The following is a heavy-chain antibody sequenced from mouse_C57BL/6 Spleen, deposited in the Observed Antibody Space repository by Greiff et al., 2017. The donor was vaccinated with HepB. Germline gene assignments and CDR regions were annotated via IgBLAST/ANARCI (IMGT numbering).Heavy chain of an antibody. CDR2: ISYDGSN. CDR3: ARERGLRRGFAY. V-gene: IGHV3-6*01. D-gene: IGHD2-4*01. CDR1: GYSITSGYY. Sequence: DVQLQESGPGLVKPSQSLSLTCSVTGYSITSGYYWNWIRQFPGNKLEWMGYISYDGSNNYNPSLKNRISITRDTSKNQFFLKLNSVTTEDTATYYCARERGLRRGFAYWGQGTLVTVSA. J-gene: IGHJ3*01.